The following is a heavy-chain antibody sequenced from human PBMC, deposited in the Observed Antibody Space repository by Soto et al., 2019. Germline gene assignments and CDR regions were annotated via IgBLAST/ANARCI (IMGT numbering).Heavy chain of an antibody. CDR2: IYYSGST. D-gene: IGHD2-15*01. V-gene: IGHV4-31*03. CDR3: ARDWGRYCSGGSCYGYYYYGMDV. CDR1: GGSISSGGYY. Sequence: QVQLQESGPGLVKPSQTLSLTCTVSGGSISSGGYYWSWIRQHPGKSLEWIGYIYYSGSTYYNPSLKSRVTISVDTSKNQFSLKLSSVTAADTAVYYCARDWGRYCSGGSCYGYYYYGMDVWGQGTTVTVSS. J-gene: IGHJ6*02.